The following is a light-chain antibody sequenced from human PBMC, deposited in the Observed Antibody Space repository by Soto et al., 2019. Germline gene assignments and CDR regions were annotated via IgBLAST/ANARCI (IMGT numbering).Light chain of an antibody. V-gene: IGKV1-5*01. CDR1: QSISDW. CDR3: QKYKSAT. J-gene: IGKJ2*01. Sequence: DIQMTQSPATLSASLGDRATITCRASQSISDWLAWYQQIPGRAPKLLIYDASTMQSEVPSRFSGSGAGTEFIITIRSLQPDVSATYHYQKYKSATFGQGTKLQIK. CDR2: DAS.